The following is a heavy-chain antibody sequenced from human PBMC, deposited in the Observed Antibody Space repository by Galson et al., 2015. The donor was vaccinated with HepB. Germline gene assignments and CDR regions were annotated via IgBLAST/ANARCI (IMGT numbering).Heavy chain of an antibody. CDR3: VKERNYYDSSGYYYAY. V-gene: IGHV3-64D*06. CDR1: GFTFSSYA. Sequence: SLRLSCAASGFTFSSYAMHWVRQAPGKGLEYVSAISSNGGSTYYADSVKGRFTISRDNSKNTLYLQMSSLRAEDTAVYYCVKERNYYDSSGYYYAYWGQGTLVTVSS. CDR2: ISSNGGST. J-gene: IGHJ4*02. D-gene: IGHD3-22*01.